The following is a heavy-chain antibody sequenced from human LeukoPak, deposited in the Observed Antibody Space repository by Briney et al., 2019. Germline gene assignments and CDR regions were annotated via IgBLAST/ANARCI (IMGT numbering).Heavy chain of an antibody. CDR3: AKDPYVLRYFDY. Sequence: GGSLRLSCAASGFIFSDYYMSWIRQAPGKGLEWVSYISSSGSTMYYTDSVKGRFAISRDNAKDSLYLQMNSLRAEDTAVYYCAKDPYVLRYFDYWGQGTLVTVSS. CDR2: ISSSGSTM. D-gene: IGHD3-9*01. CDR1: GFIFSDYY. J-gene: IGHJ4*02. V-gene: IGHV3-11*01.